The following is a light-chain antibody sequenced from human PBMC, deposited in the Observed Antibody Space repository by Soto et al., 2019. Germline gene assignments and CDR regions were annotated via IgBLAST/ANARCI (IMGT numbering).Light chain of an antibody. CDR2: GAS. CDR3: QEDNNCRPPFT. V-gene: IGKV3-15*01. Sequence: EIVMPQSPATLSVSPGERTTLSSRASQSDSTNLAWYQHKPGQTPRLPIYGASTRATGIPVRFSGSGSGTDFSHSISSLQPEDFALHYWQEDNNCRPPFTFGPGTKVDSK. J-gene: IGKJ3*01. CDR1: QSDSTN.